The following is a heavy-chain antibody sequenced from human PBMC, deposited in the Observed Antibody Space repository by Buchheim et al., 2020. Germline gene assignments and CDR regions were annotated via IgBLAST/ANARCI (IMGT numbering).Heavy chain of an antibody. CDR2: ISSSGSTI. CDR1: GFTFSSYE. D-gene: IGHD2-2*01. Sequence: EVQLVESGGGLVQPGGSLRLSCAASGFTFSSYEMNWVRQAPGKGLEWVSYISSSGSTIYYADSVKGRFTISRDNAQNSLYLPMNSLRAEDTAVYYCARLSRYCSSTSCFDYYYGMDVWGQGTT. CDR3: ARLSRYCSSTSCFDYYYGMDV. J-gene: IGHJ6*02. V-gene: IGHV3-48*03.